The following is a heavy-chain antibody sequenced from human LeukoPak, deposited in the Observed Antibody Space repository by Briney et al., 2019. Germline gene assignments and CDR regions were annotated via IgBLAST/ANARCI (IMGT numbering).Heavy chain of an antibody. CDR3: ARDLQGGAAAAPYYYYGMDV. D-gene: IGHD6-13*01. V-gene: IGHV1-2*04. CDR1: GYTFTGYY. J-gene: IGHJ6*02. Sequence: ASVKVSCKAPGYTFTGYYMHWERQAPGQGLEWMGWINPNSGGTNYAQKFQGWVTMTRDTSISTAYMELSRLRSDDTAVYYCARDLQGGAAAAPYYYYGMDVWGQGTTVTVSS. CDR2: INPNSGGT.